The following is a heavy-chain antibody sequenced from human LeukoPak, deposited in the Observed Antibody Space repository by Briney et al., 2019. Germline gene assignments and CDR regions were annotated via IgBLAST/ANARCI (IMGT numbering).Heavy chain of an antibody. D-gene: IGHD5-18*01. V-gene: IGHV3-48*01. CDR3: ARVSSSGYGVSSGLFY. J-gene: IGHJ4*02. Sequence: PGGSLRLSCAASGFTFSTYTMNWVRQAPGKGLEWVSSISSIGSTIYYADSVKGRFTISRDNAKNSLYLQMSSLRAEDTAVYYCARVSSSGYGVSSGLFYWGQGTLVTVSS. CDR2: ISSIGSTI. CDR1: GFTFSTYT.